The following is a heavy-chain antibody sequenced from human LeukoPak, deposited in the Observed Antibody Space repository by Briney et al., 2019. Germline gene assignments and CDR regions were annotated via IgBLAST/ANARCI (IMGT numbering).Heavy chain of an antibody. CDR1: GVSFSGYY. Sequence: PSETLSLTCAVYGVSFSGYYWSWIRQPPGEGLEWIGEINHGESTSYNPSLKSRVTISVDTSKNQFSLRLSSVTDADTAVYYCARGQVGSYVFYYYYGMDVWGQGTTVTVS. V-gene: IGHV4-34*01. D-gene: IGHD5-18*01. J-gene: IGHJ6*02. CDR2: INHGEST. CDR3: ARGQVGSYVFYYYYGMDV.